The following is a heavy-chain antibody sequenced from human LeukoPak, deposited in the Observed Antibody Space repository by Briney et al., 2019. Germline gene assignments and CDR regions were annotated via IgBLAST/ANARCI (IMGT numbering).Heavy chain of an antibody. CDR1: GFTFSNAW. V-gene: IGHV3-15*01. CDR2: IKSKTAGGTT. J-gene: IGHJ3*02. CDR3: TTRGGVLRWFGELSGAFDI. Sequence: GGSLRLSCAASGFTFSNAWMSWVRQAPGKGLEWVGRIKSKTAGGTTDYAAPVKGRFTISRDGSKNTLYLQMNSLKTEDTAVYYCTTRGGVLRWFGELSGAFDIWGQGTMVTVSS. D-gene: IGHD3-10*01.